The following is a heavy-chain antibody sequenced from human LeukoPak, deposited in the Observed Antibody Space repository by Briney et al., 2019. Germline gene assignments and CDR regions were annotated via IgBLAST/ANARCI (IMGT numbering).Heavy chain of an antibody. D-gene: IGHD3-10*01. J-gene: IGHJ5*02. CDR2: ISTYNGNT. Sequence: ASVKVSCKPSGYTFTSYRISWVRQAPGQGLEWMGWISTYNGNTNYAQKFQGRVTMTTDTSTSTAYMELRSLRSDDTAVYYCARDNTMVRGVIDWFDPWGQGTLVTVSS. V-gene: IGHV1-18*01. CDR3: ARDNTMVRGVIDWFDP. CDR1: GYTFTSYR.